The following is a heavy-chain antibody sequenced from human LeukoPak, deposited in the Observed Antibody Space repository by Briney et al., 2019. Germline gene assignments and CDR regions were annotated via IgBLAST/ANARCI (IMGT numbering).Heavy chain of an antibody. CDR2: ISGSGGST. Sequence: PGGSLRLSCAASGFTFSSYAMSWDRQAPGKGLEWVSAISGSGGSTYYADSVKGRFTISRDNSKNTLYLQMNSLRAEDTAVYYCAKTGVKLNYCSSTSCYPYFDYWGQGTLVTVSS. J-gene: IGHJ4*02. D-gene: IGHD2-2*01. CDR1: GFTFSSYA. CDR3: AKTGVKLNYCSSTSCYPYFDY. V-gene: IGHV3-23*01.